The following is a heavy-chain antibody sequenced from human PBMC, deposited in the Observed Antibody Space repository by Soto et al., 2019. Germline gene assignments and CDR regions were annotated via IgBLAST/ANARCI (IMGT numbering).Heavy chain of an antibody. V-gene: IGHV3-15*07. CDR1: GFTFSNAW. Sequence: GGSLRLSCAASGFTFSNAWMNWVRQAPGKGLEWVGRIKSKTDGGTTEYAASVKGRFTISRDDSKSIAYLQMNSLKTEDTAVYYCTKGSSAQAYWGQGTLVTVSS. CDR2: IKSKTDGGTT. J-gene: IGHJ4*02. D-gene: IGHD6-19*01. CDR3: TKGSSAQAY.